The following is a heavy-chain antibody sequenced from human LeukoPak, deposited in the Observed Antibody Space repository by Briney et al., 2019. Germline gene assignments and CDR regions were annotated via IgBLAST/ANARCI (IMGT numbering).Heavy chain of an antibody. V-gene: IGHV3-21*01. CDR2: ISSSSSYI. J-gene: IGHJ6*04. Sequence: GGSLRLSCAASGFTFSSYSMNWVRQAPGKGLEWVSSISSSSSYIYYADSVKGRFTISRDNAKNSLYLQMNSLRAEDTAVYYCARDRNDIPGHYGMYVWGKGTTVTVSS. D-gene: IGHD3-9*01. CDR3: ARDRNDIPGHYGMYV. CDR1: GFTFSSYS.